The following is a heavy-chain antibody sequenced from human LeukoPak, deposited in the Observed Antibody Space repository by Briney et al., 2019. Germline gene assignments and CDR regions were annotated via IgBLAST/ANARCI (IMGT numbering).Heavy chain of an antibody. V-gene: IGHV4-39*01. CDR1: GGSISSSSYY. CDR3: ARPLGHTSIPDAFDI. Sequence: SETLSLTCTVSGGSISSSSYYWGWIRQPRGKGLEWIGSIYYSGSTYYNPSLKSRVTISVDTSKNQFSLKLSSVTAADTAVYYCARPLGHTSIPDAFDIWGQGTMVTVSS. J-gene: IGHJ3*02. D-gene: IGHD2-2*02. CDR2: IYYSGST.